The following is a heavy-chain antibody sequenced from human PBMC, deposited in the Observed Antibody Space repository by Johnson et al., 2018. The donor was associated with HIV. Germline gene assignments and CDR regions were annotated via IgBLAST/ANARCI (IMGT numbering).Heavy chain of an antibody. Sequence: EVQLVESGGGLVQPGGSLRLSCAASGFTFSSYWMHWVRQAPGKGLVWVSRINSDGSSTSYAYSVKGRFTISRDNAKNTLYLQMNSLRAEDTAVYYCARGKKQWLDEDAFDIWGQGTMVTVSS. CDR2: INSDGSST. D-gene: IGHD6-19*01. V-gene: IGHV3-74*01. CDR1: GFTFSSYW. J-gene: IGHJ3*02. CDR3: ARGKKQWLDEDAFDI.